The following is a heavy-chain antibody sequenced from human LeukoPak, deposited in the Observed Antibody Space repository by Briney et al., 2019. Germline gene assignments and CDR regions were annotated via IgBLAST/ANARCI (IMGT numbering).Heavy chain of an antibody. CDR3: ARGIGYSYGYKLDYFDY. V-gene: IGHV3-23*01. CDR1: GFTFSSYA. J-gene: IGHJ4*02. CDR2: ISGSGGST. D-gene: IGHD5-18*01. Sequence: GGSLRLSCAASGFTFSSYAMSWVLQAPGEGLEWVSAISGSGGSTYYADSVKGRFTISRDNSKNTLYLQMNSLRAEDTAVYYCARGIGYSYGYKLDYFDYWGQGTLVTVSS.